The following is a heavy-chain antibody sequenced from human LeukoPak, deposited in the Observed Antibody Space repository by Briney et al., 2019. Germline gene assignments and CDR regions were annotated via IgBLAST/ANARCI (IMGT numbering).Heavy chain of an antibody. D-gene: IGHD2-15*01. J-gene: IGHJ4*02. Sequence: SETLSLTCTVSGGSVSSGSYYWSWIRQPPGKGLEWIGYIYYSGSTNYNPSLKSRVTISVDTSKNQFSLKLSSVTAADTAVYYCASGNSEWLSVRSGGESNWGQGTLVTVSS. CDR2: IYYSGST. V-gene: IGHV4-61*01. CDR3: ASGNSEWLSVRSGGESN. CDR1: GGSVSSGSYY.